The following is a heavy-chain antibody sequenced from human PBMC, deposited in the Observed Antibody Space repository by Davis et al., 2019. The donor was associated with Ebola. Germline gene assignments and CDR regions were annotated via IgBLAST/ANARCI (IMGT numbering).Heavy chain of an antibody. CDR1: GGSISSYY. J-gene: IGHJ6*02. Sequence: MPSETLSLTCTVSGGSISSYYWSWIRQPPGKGLEWIGYIYYSGSTNYNPSLKSRVTISVETSKNQFSLKLSSVTAADTAVYYCARGGLTMVRGVMDYYYYYGMDVWGQGTTVTVSS. D-gene: IGHD3-10*01. CDR2: IYYSGST. V-gene: IGHV4-59*01. CDR3: ARGGLTMVRGVMDYYYYYGMDV.